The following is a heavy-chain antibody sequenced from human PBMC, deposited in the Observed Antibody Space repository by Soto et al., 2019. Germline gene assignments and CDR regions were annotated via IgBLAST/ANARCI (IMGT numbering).Heavy chain of an antibody. D-gene: IGHD3-10*01. CDR1: GFTFSSYA. CDR3: ARDHHTGGAW. CDR2: ISYDGSNK. Sequence: QVQLVESGGGVVQPGRSLRLSCAASGFTFSSYAMHWVRQAPGKGLEWVAVISYDGSNKYYADSVKGRFTISRDNSKNTLYLQMNSLRAEDTGVYYCARDHHTGGAWWGQGTLVTVSS. V-gene: IGHV3-30-3*01. J-gene: IGHJ4*02.